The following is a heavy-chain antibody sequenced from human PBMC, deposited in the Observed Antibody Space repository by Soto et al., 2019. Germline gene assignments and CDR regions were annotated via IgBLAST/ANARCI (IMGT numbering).Heavy chain of an antibody. CDR1: GYSFASHW. CDR2: IYPGDSDT. CDR3: ARYSGSYWHYLDF. V-gene: IGHV5-51*01. D-gene: IGHD1-26*01. Sequence: GESLKISCKGSGYSFASHWVAWVRQMPEKGLEWIGTIYPGDSDTRYSPAFRGQVTISADTSVSTAYLQWRSLEATDSAIYYCARYSGSYWHYLDFWGQGTLVTVSS. J-gene: IGHJ4*02.